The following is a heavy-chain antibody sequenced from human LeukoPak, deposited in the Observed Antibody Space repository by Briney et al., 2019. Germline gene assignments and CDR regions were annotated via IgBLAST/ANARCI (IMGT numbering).Heavy chain of an antibody. Sequence: PGGSLRLSCAASGFTFDDYAMHWVRQAPGKGLEWVSGISWNSGSIGYADSVKGRFTISRDNAKNSLYLQMNSLRAEDTALYYCAKDSIAAVTTFFYFDAFDIWGQGTMVTVSS. V-gene: IGHV3-9*01. CDR3: AKDSIAAVTTFFYFDAFDI. J-gene: IGHJ3*02. CDR2: ISWNSGSI. CDR1: GFTFDDYA. D-gene: IGHD2-21*02.